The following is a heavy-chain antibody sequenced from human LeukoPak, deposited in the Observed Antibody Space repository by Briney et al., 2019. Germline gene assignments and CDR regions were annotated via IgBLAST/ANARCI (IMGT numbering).Heavy chain of an antibody. CDR3: ARRMGTSGWLDY. CDR1: GASVSSGSYY. CDR2: IYHSGSS. V-gene: IGHV4-61*01. D-gene: IGHD6-19*01. J-gene: IGHJ4*02. Sequence: SETLSLTCTVSGASVSSGSYYWSWIRQPPGKGLGWIGYIYHSGSSNYRPSLKSRVTMSVDTSKNQFSLELSSVTAADTAVYYCARRMGTSGWLDYWGQGTLVTVSS.